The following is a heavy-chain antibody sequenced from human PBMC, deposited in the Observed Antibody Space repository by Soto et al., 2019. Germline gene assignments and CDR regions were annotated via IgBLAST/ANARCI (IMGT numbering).Heavy chain of an antibody. J-gene: IGHJ5*02. CDR2: IYYPGLT. V-gene: IGHV4-30-2*06. CDR3: ARGKRSKTATAGTGWFDP. D-gene: IGHD6-13*01. Sequence: QLQLQESGPGLLKPSQTLSLNCSVSGDSIRSGGLSWNWLRQSPGKGLEWIGYIYYPGLTYYNPSLNSRGSMSLDSSENEVSLSLISVTAAESAVYYCARGKRSKTATAGTGWFDPWGPGTLVTVSS. CDR1: GDSIRSGGLS.